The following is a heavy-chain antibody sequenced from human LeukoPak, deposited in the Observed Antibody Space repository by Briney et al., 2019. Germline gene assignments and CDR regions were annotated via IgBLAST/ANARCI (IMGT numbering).Heavy chain of an antibody. J-gene: IGHJ4*02. V-gene: IGHV1-18*01. CDR2: ISAYNGDT. D-gene: IGHD4-17*01. Sequence: ASVKVSCKVSGYTFTTFGINWVRQAPGQGLEWMGWISAYNGDTNYAQKLQGRVTMTTDTPTSTGYMELRSLRSDDTALYYCAGAVTVTTGPLGYWGQGTLVTVSS. CDR3: AGAVTVTTGPLGY. CDR1: GYTFTTFG.